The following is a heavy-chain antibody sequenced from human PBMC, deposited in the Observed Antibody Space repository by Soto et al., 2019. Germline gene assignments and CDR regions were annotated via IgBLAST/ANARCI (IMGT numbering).Heavy chain of an antibody. J-gene: IGHJ4*02. Sequence: QITLNESGPTVVRPTETLTLTCSFSGFSLTTNGVGVGWIRQSPGKAPEWLALIYWDDDKRYSASLKSRLTITKDTSKNQVVLTVSDLDPTDTATYYCAHRVLRTVFGLVTTTAIYFDFWGQGTPVAVSS. CDR3: AHRVLRTVFGLVTTTAIYFDF. CDR1: GFSLTTNGVG. D-gene: IGHD3-3*01. V-gene: IGHV2-5*02. CDR2: IYWDDDK.